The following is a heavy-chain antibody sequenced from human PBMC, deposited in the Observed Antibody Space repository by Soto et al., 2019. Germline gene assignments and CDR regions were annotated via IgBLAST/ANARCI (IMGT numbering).Heavy chain of an antibody. J-gene: IGHJ5*02. D-gene: IGHD3-16*01. Sequence: QGQLVESGGGVVQPGRSLRLSCSVSGFNFNRYAIHWVRQAPGKGLEWVAVISYDGSGKYYADCVKGRFTMSRDNSKNTAYLQMNSLRVEDTAFYYCAKETRGDDDFGYEHWFDPWGQGTLVTVSS. CDR2: ISYDGSGK. CDR3: AKETRGDDDFGYEHWFDP. V-gene: IGHV3-30*18. CDR1: GFNFNRYA.